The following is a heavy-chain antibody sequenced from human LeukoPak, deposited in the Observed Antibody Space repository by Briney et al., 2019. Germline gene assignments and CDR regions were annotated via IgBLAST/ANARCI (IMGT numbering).Heavy chain of an antibody. J-gene: IGHJ4*02. CDR2: IYYSGST. CDR3: ARXXNYXSGSYSAFPY. CDR1: GGSISSYF. Sequence: KPSETLSLTCTVSGGSISSYFWSCXXXPPGKGLECFGYIYYSGSTNYNYNPSXKSRVTLSVDTSXNHFSLKLSSVTAADTAVYYCARXXNYXSGSYSAFPYWGQGTLVTVSS. D-gene: IGHD3-10*01. V-gene: IGHV4-59*01.